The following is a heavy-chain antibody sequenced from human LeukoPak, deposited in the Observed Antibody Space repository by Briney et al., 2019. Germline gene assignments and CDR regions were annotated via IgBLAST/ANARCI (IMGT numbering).Heavy chain of an antibody. V-gene: IGHV3-7*01. D-gene: IGHD2-8*01. CDR2: IKQDGSEK. CDR1: GFTLSGYW. J-gene: IGHJ4*02. Sequence: GGSLRLSCAASGFTLSGYWMSWVRQAPGKGLQWVANIKQDGSEKYYVDSVKGRFTISRDNSKNTLFLQMSSLRAEDTAVYYCVKDLNGTWSFDYWGQGTLVTVSS. CDR3: VKDLNGTWSFDY.